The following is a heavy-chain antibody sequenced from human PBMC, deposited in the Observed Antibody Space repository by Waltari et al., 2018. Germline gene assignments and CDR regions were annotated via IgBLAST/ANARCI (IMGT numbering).Heavy chain of an antibody. Sequence: QVQLVESGGGVVQPGRSLRLSCAASGFTFSSYGMHWVRQAPGKGLEWVAVIWYDGSNKYYADSVKGRFTISRDNSKNTLYLQMNSLRAEDTAVYYCAKYVSPEDMRVYFDYWGQGTLVTVSS. CDR1: GFTFSSYG. V-gene: IGHV3-33*06. CDR2: IWYDGSNK. J-gene: IGHJ4*02. CDR3: AKYVSPEDMRVYFDY. D-gene: IGHD3-10*02.